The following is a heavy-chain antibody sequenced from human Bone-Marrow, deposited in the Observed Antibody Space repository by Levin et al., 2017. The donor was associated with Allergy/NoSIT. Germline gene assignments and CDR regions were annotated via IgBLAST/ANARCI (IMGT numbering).Heavy chain of an antibody. CDR2: IYYSGST. D-gene: IGHD3-22*01. J-gene: IGHJ3*02. Sequence: SETLSLTCTVSGGSISSYYWSWIRQPPGKGLEWIGYIYYSGSTNYNPSLKSRVTISVDTSKNQFSLKLSSVTAADTAVYYCARTDYDSSGYYNAFDIWGQGTMVTVSS. CDR1: GGSISSYY. CDR3: ARTDYDSSGYYNAFDI. V-gene: IGHV4-59*01.